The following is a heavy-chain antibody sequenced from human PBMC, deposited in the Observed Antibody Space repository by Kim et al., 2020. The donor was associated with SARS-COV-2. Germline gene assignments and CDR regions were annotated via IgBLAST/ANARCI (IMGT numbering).Heavy chain of an antibody. CDR2: ISSNGGST. D-gene: IGHD6-19*01. V-gene: IGHV3-64*01. CDR1: GFTFSSYA. J-gene: IGHJ6*02. CDR3: ARDRRIAVAANYYYYGMDV. Sequence: GGSLRLSCAASGFTFSSYAMHWVRQAPGKGLEYVSAISSNGGSTYYANSVKGRFTISRDNSKNTLYLQMGSLRAEDMAVYYCARDRRIAVAANYYYYGMDVWGQGTTVTVSS.